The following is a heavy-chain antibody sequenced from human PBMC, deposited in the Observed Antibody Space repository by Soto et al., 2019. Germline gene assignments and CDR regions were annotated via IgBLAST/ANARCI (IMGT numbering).Heavy chain of an antibody. CDR3: AKADSYARELLSHYHYGMEV. V-gene: IGHV3-23*01. J-gene: IGHJ6*02. CDR1: GFTFSSYA. Sequence: QPGGSLRLACAASGFTFSSYAMSWVRQAPGKGLEWVSAISGSGGSTYYADSVKGRFTISRDNSKNTLYLQMNSLRAEDTAVYYCAKADSYARELLSHYHYGMEVWGQGTTVTVSS. D-gene: IGHD1-26*01. CDR2: ISGSGGST.